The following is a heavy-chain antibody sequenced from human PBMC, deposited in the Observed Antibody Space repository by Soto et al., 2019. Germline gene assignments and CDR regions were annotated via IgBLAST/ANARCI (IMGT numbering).Heavy chain of an antibody. CDR1: GGSFLSYA. CDR2: IIPVFGTA. Sequence: QVQLVQSGAEVKKPGSSVKLSCKVSGGSFLSYAISLVRQAPGRGIAWMGEIIPVFGTANYTQQFQGRVTITADESTITTYMELSSLRSEDTALYYCARGRVTTYLPAFDNLRQVSLFTVTP. D-gene: IGHD4-17*01. CDR3: ARGRVTTYLPAFDN. V-gene: IGHV1-69*01. J-gene: IGHJ4*02.